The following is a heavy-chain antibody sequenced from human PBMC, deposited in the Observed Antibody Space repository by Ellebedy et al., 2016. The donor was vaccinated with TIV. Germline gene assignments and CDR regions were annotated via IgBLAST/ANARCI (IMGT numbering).Heavy chain of an antibody. CDR2: INSRGSPM. D-gene: IGHD3-16*02. J-gene: IGHJ4*02. CDR1: GFTFSSYS. CDR3: ARDYRWGVDY. V-gene: IGHV3-48*02. Sequence: PGGSLRLSCAASGFTFSSYSMNWVRQAPGKGLEWVSYINSRGSPMYYADSVKGRFTISRDNGKNSLYLQMNSLRDEDTAVYYCARDYRWGVDYWGQGSLVTVSS.